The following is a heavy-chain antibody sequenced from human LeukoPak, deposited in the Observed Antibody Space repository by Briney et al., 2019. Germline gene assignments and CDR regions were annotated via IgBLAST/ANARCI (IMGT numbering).Heavy chain of an antibody. J-gene: IGHJ4*02. CDR1: AHIFTSYG. CDR2: IRAFNGNT. CDR3: ARGMVHDY. Sequence: ASVKVSSTPSAHIFTSYGISWVRQAPGHGSECVGWIRAFNGNTNYAQTFQGRVTITTDTSTRTAYMELRSLKSDDTAVYFCARGMVHDYWGQGTPITVSS. V-gene: IGHV1-18*01. D-gene: IGHD2-8*01.